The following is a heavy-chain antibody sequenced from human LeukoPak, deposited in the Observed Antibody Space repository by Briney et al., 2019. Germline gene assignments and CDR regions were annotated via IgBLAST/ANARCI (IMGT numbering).Heavy chain of an antibody. Sequence: ASAKVSCKASGYTFTSYGISWVRQAPGQGLEWMGWISAYNGNTNYAQKLQGRVTMTTDTSTSTAYMELRSLRSDDTAVYYCARDWYCSSTSCYFLDYWGQGTLVTVSS. D-gene: IGHD2-2*01. CDR2: ISAYNGNT. CDR3: ARDWYCSSTSCYFLDY. V-gene: IGHV1-18*04. CDR1: GYTFTSYG. J-gene: IGHJ4*02.